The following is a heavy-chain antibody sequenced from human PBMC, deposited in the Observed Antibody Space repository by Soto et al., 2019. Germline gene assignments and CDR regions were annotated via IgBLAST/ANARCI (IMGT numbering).Heavy chain of an antibody. V-gene: IGHV4-39*01. D-gene: IGHD3-10*01. Sequence: QLQLQESGPGLVKPSETLSLTCTVSGGSISSSSYYWGWIRQPPGKGLEWIGSIYYSGSTYYNPSLKSRVTISVDTFKIQVSLKRSSVTAADTAVYYCARHLETSSSHYYGSGSLNYYYMDVWGKGTTVTVSS. J-gene: IGHJ6*03. CDR2: IYYSGST. CDR1: GGSISSSSYY. CDR3: ARHLETSSSHYYGSGSLNYYYMDV.